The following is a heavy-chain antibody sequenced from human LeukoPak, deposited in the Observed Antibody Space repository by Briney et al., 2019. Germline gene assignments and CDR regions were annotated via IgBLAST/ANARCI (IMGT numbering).Heavy chain of an antibody. CDR1: GGSISSYY. CDR2: IYYSGST. J-gene: IGHJ3*02. V-gene: IGHV4-59*08. Sequence: PSETLSLTCTVSGGSISSYYWSWIRQPPGKGLEWIGYIYYSGSTNYNPSLKSRVTISVDTSKNQFSLKLSSVTAADTAVYYCARHVLDYYDSSGYYSVRAFDIWGQGTMVTVSS. D-gene: IGHD3-22*01. CDR3: ARHVLDYYDSSGYYSVRAFDI.